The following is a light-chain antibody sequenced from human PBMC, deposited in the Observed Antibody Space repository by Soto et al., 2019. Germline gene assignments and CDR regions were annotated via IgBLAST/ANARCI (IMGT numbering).Light chain of an antibody. J-gene: IGLJ3*02. CDR1: SGHSSYA. V-gene: IGLV4-69*01. Sequence: QPVLTQSPSASASLGASVKLTCTLSSGHSSYAIAWHQQQPEKGPRYLMKLHSDGSHIKGDGIPDRFSGSSSGTERYLTISSLQSEDEADYFCQTWGLGIRVFGGGTKVTVL. CDR2: LHSDGSH. CDR3: QTWGLGIRV.